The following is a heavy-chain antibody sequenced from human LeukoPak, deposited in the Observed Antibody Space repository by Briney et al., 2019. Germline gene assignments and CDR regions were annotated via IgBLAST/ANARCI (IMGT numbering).Heavy chain of an antibody. Sequence: GGSLRLSCAASGFTFSSYAMSWVRQAPGKGLEWVSAISGSGGSTYYADSVKGRFTISRDNSKNTLYLQMNSLRAEDTAVYYCAKDGSAYFWGSYRYSVAYYSDVWGKGTTVSVCS. CDR2: ISGSGGST. V-gene: IGHV3-23*01. CDR3: AKDGSAYFWGSYRYSVAYYSDV. J-gene: IGHJ6*03. D-gene: IGHD3-16*02. CDR1: GFTFSSYA.